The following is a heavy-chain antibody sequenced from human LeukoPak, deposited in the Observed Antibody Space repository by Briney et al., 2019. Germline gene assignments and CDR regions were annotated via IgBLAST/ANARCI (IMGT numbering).Heavy chain of an antibody. J-gene: IGHJ4*02. Sequence: SGGSLRLSCAASGYTFSKYWMHWVRQAPGKGLVWVSRINPEETTTTYADSVKGRFTISRDNTKNTLYLHMSSLGVEDTGIYYCSYDTTGPEDFWGPGTLVTVSS. D-gene: IGHD1-1*01. CDR3: SYDTTGPEDF. CDR1: GYTFSKYW. CDR2: INPEETTT. V-gene: IGHV3-74*03.